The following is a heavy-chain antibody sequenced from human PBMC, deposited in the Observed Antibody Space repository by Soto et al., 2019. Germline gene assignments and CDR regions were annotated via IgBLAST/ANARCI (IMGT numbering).Heavy chain of an antibody. V-gene: IGHV4-34*01. Sequence: ETLSLTCAVYGGSFSGYYWSWIRQPPGKGLEWIGEINHSGSTNYNPSLKSRVTISVDTSKNQFSLKLSSVTAADTAVYYCARADTYYYDSSGYHVWGQATTVTVSS. D-gene: IGHD3-22*01. J-gene: IGHJ6*02. CDR2: INHSGST. CDR3: ARADTYYYDSSGYHV. CDR1: GGSFSGYY.